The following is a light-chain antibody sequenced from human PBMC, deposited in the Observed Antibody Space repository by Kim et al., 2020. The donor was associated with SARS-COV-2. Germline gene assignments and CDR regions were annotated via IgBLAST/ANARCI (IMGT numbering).Light chain of an antibody. CDR1: TGPVTSSHY. V-gene: IGLV7-46*01. CDR3: LLSSSGAWV. CDR2: DTS. J-gene: IGLJ3*02. Sequence: QAVVTQEPSLTVSPGETVTLTCGSSTGPVTSSHYPYWFQQRPGQAPRTLISDTSNTHSWTPARFSGSLLGDKAALTLSGAQPEDEADYYCLLSSSGAWVFGGGTQLTVL.